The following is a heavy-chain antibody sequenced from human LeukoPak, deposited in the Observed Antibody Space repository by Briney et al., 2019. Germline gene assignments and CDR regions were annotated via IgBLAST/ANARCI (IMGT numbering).Heavy chain of an antibody. V-gene: IGHV3-21*04. CDR1: GFTFSSYS. J-gene: IGHJ4*02. CDR2: ISSSSSYI. D-gene: IGHD6-19*01. Sequence: GGSLRLSCAASGFTFSSYSMNWVRQAPGKGLEWVSSISSSSSYIYYADSVKGRFTISRDNSKNTLYLQMNSLRAEDTALCYCAKGLYSSGWYFDYWGQGTLVTVSS. CDR3: AKGLYSSGWYFDY.